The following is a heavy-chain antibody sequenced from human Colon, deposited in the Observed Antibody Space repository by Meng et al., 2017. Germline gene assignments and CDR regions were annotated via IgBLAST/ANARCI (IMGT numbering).Heavy chain of an antibody. V-gene: IGHV3-74*01. CDR1: GFTFSSYW. CDR2: INNDGSST. Sequence: GESLKISCADSGFTFSSYWMLWVRQAPGKGLVWVSRINNDGSSTSYADSVKGRVTVSRDNAKNTLYLQMNSLRAEDTAVYYCVRDSSGSYWGQGTLVTVSS. D-gene: IGHD3-3*01. J-gene: IGHJ4*02. CDR3: VRDSSGSY.